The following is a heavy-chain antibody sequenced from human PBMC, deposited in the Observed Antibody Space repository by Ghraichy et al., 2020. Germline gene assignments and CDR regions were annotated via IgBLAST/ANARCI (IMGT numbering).Heavy chain of an antibody. J-gene: IGHJ4*02. CDR3: ARDRGPNCLDY. CDR1: GFTFSSYW. Sequence: GGSLRLSCADSGFTFSSYWMSWVRQAPGKGLELVANIKQDGSEKYYVDSVKGRFTISRDNTKSSLYLQMNSLRAEDTAVYYCARDRGPNCLDYWGQGTLVTVSS. CDR2: IKQDGSEK. D-gene: IGHD1-1*01. V-gene: IGHV3-7*01.